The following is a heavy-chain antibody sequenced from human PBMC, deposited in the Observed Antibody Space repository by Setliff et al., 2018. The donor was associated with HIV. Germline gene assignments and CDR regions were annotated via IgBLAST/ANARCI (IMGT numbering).Heavy chain of an antibody. Sequence: QPGGSLRLSCAASEFTFSSYAMSWVRQAPGKGLEWVSSISVSGGSTYYADSVKGRFTISRDNSKNTLYLQMNSLRAEDTAVYYCARDQWGYSYGYYYYYYMDVWGKGTTVTVSS. D-gene: IGHD5-18*01. CDR3: ARDQWGYSYGYYYYYYMDV. CDR2: ISVSGGST. J-gene: IGHJ6*03. CDR1: EFTFSSYA. V-gene: IGHV3-23*01.